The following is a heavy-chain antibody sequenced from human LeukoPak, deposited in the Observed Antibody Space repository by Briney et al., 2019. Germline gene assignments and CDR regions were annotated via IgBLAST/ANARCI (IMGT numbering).Heavy chain of an antibody. V-gene: IGHV4-59*01. CDR2: ISYSGST. D-gene: IGHD4-23*01. CDR3: ARSGGNSRFDY. Sequence: SETLSLTCTVSGDSINNYYWSWIRQPPGKGLEWIGYISYSGSTTYNPSLKSRVTISADTSKNQFSLILSSVTAADTAVHYCARSGGNSRFDYWGQGTLVTVSS. CDR1: GDSINNYY. J-gene: IGHJ4*02.